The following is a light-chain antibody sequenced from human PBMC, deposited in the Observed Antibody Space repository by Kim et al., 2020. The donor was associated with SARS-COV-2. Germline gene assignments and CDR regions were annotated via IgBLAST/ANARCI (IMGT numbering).Light chain of an antibody. CDR3: QQSYSTLS. Sequence: LSATVGVRVTITCLSSQRISSYVNWYQQRPGEAPNLLIYSTSTLQNGVPSRCRGSGSVTDFTLTISSLQPKDFATNYCQQSYSTLSFGGRTMLGI. CDR2: STS. J-gene: IGKJ4*01. CDR1: QRISSY. V-gene: IGKV1-39*01.